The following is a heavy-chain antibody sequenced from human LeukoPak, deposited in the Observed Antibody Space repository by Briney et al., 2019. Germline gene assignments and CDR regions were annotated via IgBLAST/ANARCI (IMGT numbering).Heavy chain of an antibody. Sequence: PSETLSLTCTVSGGSISSYYWSWIRQPAGKGLEWIGRIYTSGSTNYNPSLKSRVTMSVDTSKNQFSLKLSSVTAADTAVYYCARRSLGGSRSYYNVPYFDYWGQGTLVTVSS. CDR2: IYTSGST. J-gene: IGHJ4*02. V-gene: IGHV4-4*07. CDR1: GGSISSYY. D-gene: IGHD3-10*01. CDR3: ARRSLGGSRSYYNVPYFDY.